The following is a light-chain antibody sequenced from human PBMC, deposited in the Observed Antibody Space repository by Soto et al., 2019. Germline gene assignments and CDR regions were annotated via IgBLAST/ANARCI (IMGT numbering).Light chain of an antibody. CDR2: AAS. CDR1: QSISSY. J-gene: IGKJ1*01. V-gene: IGKV1-39*01. Sequence: DIPMTQSPSSLSASVGDRVTISCRASQSISSYFNWYQQKPGKAPKLLIYAASSLQSGVASRFSGSGSGTDFPLTISTLQPEDFATDYLQQSYSTPRTFGQGTKVEIK. CDR3: QQSYSTPRT.